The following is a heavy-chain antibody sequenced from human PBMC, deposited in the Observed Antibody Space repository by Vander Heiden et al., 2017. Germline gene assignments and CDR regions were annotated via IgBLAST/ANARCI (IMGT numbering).Heavy chain of an antibody. Sequence: HVQLVQPGAEVKKPGASVKVSCKASGYTFTSYGISWVRQAPGQGLEWMGWISAYNGNTNYAQKLQGRVTMTTDTSTSTAYMEVRSLRSDDTAVYYCARDQGGTGLRYYYGMDVWGQGTTVTVSS. D-gene: IGHD5-12*01. V-gene: IGHV1-18*01. CDR1: GYTFTSYG. CDR3: ARDQGGTGLRYYYGMDV. J-gene: IGHJ6*02. CDR2: ISAYNGNT.